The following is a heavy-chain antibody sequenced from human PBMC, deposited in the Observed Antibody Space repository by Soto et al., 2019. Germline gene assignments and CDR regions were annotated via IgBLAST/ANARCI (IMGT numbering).Heavy chain of an antibody. D-gene: IGHD2-2*01. V-gene: IGHV1-69*02. J-gene: IGHJ5*02. Sequence: QVQLVQSGAEVKKPGSSVKVSCEASGGTFSSYSFSWVRQAPGQGLEWMGRVIPILGMANYAQKFQGRVKIAEDKSTSTVYMELSSLRSEDTAVYYCARGGAVVVPGAVDRHNWFDPWGQGTLVTVSS. CDR3: ARGGAVVVPGAVDRHNWFDP. CDR2: VIPILGMA. CDR1: GGTFSSYS.